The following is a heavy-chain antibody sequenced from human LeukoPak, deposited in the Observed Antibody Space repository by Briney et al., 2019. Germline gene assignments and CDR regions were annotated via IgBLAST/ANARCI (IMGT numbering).Heavy chain of an antibody. CDR1: GFTFSSYS. V-gene: IGHV3-21*01. Sequence: AGGSLRLSCAASGFTFSSYSMNGVRQAPGKGLEWVSSISSSSSYIYYADSVKGRFTISRDNAKNSLYLQMNSLRAEDTAVYDCARSLGYSYGYVFDYWGQGTLVTVSS. D-gene: IGHD5-18*01. CDR2: ISSSSSYI. J-gene: IGHJ4*02. CDR3: ARSLGYSYGYVFDY.